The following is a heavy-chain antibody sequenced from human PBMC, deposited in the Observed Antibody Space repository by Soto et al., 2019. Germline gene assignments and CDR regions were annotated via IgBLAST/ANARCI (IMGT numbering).Heavy chain of an antibody. CDR3: ARDQAAGGTISRYFQD. CDR1: GFTFSSYA. V-gene: IGHV3-23*01. Sequence: GGSLRLSCEASGFTFSSYAMSWVRQAPGKGLEWVSGISGGGSTTYYADSVKGRFTISRDNSKNTLYLQLNSLRAEDTAVYYCARDQAAGGTISRYFQDWGQGTLVTVPS. CDR2: ISGGGSTT. D-gene: IGHD6-13*01. J-gene: IGHJ1*01.